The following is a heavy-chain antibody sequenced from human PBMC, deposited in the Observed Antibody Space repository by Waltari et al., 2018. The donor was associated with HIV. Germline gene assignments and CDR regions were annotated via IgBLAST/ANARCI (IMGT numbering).Heavy chain of an antibody. CDR1: GGSISSGDYY. J-gene: IGHJ5*02. Sequence: QVQLQESGPGLVKPSQTLSLTCTVSGGSISSGDYYWSWIRQPPGKGLEWIGYMYYSGRTYSTPSLKSRVTISVDTSKNQFSLKLSSVTAADTAVYYCARVKIVGNWFDPWGQGTLVTVSS. V-gene: IGHV4-30-4*01. CDR2: MYYSGRT. CDR3: ARVKIVGNWFDP. D-gene: IGHD1-26*01.